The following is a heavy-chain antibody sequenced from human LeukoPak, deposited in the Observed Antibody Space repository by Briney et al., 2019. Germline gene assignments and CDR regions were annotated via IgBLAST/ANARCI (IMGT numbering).Heavy chain of an antibody. CDR3: AREIPSSCYSDY. CDR1: GYTFISYY. J-gene: IGHJ4*02. Sequence: ASVKVSCKASGYTFISYYIHWVRQAPGQGLEWIGIINPSSGNTRYAQKFQGRVTMTRDTSTSTVYMELSSLRSEDTAVYYCAREIPSSCYSDYWGQGTLVTVSS. CDR2: INPSSGNT. D-gene: IGHD2-2*02. V-gene: IGHV1-46*01.